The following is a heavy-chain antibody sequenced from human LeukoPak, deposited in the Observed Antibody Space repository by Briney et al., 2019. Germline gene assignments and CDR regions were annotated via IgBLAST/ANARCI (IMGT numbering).Heavy chain of an antibody. CDR1: GGTCSSYA. D-gene: IGHD4-11*01. CDR3: ARAAASEYYSPI. J-gene: IGHJ3*02. Sequence: GASVKASCKASGGTCSSYAISWVRQAPGQGLEWMGGIIPIFGTANYAQKFQGRVTITTDESTSTAYMELSSLRSEDTAMYYCARAAASEYYSPIWGQGTMVTVSS. CDR2: IIPIFGTA. V-gene: IGHV1-69*05.